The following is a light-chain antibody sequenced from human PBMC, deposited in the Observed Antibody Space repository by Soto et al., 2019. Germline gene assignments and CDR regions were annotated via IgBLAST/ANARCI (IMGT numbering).Light chain of an antibody. CDR3: QQYESYSPT. CDR2: HAS. CDR1: QSISSW. J-gene: IGKJ1*01. V-gene: IGKV1-5*01. Sequence: DGKRIQSPATLSASVGDRVTITCLASQSISSWLAWYQQKPGKAPRLLIYHASNLESGVPSRISGSGAGTEFTLIISSLQPEDVAIYYCQQYESYSPTFGQGTNVDVK.